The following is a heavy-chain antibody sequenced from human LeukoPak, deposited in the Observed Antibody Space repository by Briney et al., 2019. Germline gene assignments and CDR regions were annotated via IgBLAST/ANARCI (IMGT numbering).Heavy chain of an antibody. CDR1: GFTFSRYA. Sequence: GGSLRLSCAASGFTFSRYAMGWVRQAPGKGPEWVSTLSNTDITYYADSVKGRFTISRDISKSTLYLQMSSLRAEDTAIYYCAKARGATVNDPSDFWGQGTLVTVSS. D-gene: IGHD1-26*01. V-gene: IGHV3-23*01. CDR3: AKARGATVNDPSDF. CDR2: LSNTDIT. J-gene: IGHJ4*02.